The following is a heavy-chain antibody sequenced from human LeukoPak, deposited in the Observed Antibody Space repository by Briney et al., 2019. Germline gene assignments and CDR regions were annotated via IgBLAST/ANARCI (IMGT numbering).Heavy chain of an antibody. V-gene: IGHV3-23*01. CDR1: GFTFSSYA. CDR2: ISGSGGST. CDR3: AKDLGERTIFGVVLSIPGAFDI. Sequence: GGSLRLSCAASGFTFSSYAMSWVRQAPGKGLEWVSAISGSGGSTYYADSVKGRFTISRDNSKNTLYLQMNSLRAEDTAVYYCAKDLGERTIFGVVLSIPGAFDIWGQGTMVTVSS. J-gene: IGHJ3*02. D-gene: IGHD3-3*01.